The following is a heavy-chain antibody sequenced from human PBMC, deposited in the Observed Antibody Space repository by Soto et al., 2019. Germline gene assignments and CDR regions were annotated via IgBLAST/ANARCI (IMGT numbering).Heavy chain of an antibody. CDR1: GFSFSSYA. Sequence: GGSLRLSCAASGFSFSSYAMSWVRQAPGKGLEWVTVVSVAGGSTYYADSVKGRFTISRDNSKNTLYLLMNSLRAEDTAVYYCAKGRGYSHGYPFDPWGQGTLVTVSS. V-gene: IGHV3-23*01. CDR2: VSVAGGST. CDR3: AKGRGYSHGYPFDP. J-gene: IGHJ5*02. D-gene: IGHD5-18*01.